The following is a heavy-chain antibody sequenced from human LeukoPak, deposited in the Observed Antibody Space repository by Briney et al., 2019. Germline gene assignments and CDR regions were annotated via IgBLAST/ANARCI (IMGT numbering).Heavy chain of an antibody. D-gene: IGHD3-10*01. CDR3: ASTIWFGTPRMDS. CDR2: IDARSGIT. CDR1: GFTFTIFG. Sequence: PGGSLRLSCAASGFTFTIFGLNWVRQAPGKGPEWVSYIDARSGITYYADSVQGRFTISRDDARESVFLQMDGLRVDDTAVYYCASTIWFGTPRMDSWGQGTLVTVSS. J-gene: IGHJ4*02. V-gene: IGHV3-48*01.